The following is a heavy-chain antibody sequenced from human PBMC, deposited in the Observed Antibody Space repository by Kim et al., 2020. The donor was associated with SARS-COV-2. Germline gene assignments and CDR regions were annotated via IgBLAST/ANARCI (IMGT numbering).Heavy chain of an antibody. V-gene: IGHV3-21*01. Sequence: RSSSYIYDADSVKGRFTIYRDNAKNSLYLQMNSLRGEDTAVYYCARDGPLWGQGTMVTVSS. J-gene: IGHJ3*01. CDR3: ARDGPL. CDR2: RSSSYI.